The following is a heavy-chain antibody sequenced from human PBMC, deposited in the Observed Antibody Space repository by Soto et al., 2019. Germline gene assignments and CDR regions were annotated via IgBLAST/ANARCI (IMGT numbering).Heavy chain of an antibody. J-gene: IGHJ4*02. CDR3: ARDRHGPLGTYFDY. CDR2: ISSNGGST. V-gene: IGHV3-64*01. Sequence: GESLKISCAASGFTFSSYAMHWVRQAPGKGLEYVSAISSNGGSTYYANSVKGRFTISRDNSKNTLYLQMGSLRAEDMAVYYCARDRHGPLGTYFDYWGQGTLVTVSS. D-gene: IGHD7-27*01. CDR1: GFTFSSYA.